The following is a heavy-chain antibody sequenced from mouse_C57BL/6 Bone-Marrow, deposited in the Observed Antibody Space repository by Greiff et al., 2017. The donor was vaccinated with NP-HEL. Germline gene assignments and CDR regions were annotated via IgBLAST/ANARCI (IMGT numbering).Heavy chain of an antibody. Sequence: EVKLMESGPGLVKPSQSLSLTCSVTGYSITSGYYWNWIRQFPGNKLEWMGYISYDGSNNYNPSLKNRISITRDTSKNQFFLKLNSVTTEDTATYYCARVPITTVPFYAMDYWGQGTSVTVSS. CDR3: ARVPITTVPFYAMDY. J-gene: IGHJ4*01. CDR2: ISYDGSN. CDR1: GYSITSGYY. D-gene: IGHD1-1*01. V-gene: IGHV3-6*01.